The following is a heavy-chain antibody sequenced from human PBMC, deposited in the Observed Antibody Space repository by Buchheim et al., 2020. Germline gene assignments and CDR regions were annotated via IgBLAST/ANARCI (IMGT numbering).Heavy chain of an antibody. CDR3: ARHVPGSGWYEALEH. CDR1: GGSISSYY. V-gene: IGHV4-59*08. D-gene: IGHD6-19*01. CDR2: IYYSGST. Sequence: QVQLQESGPGLVKPSETLSLTCTVSGGSISSYYWSWIRQPPGKGLEWIGYIYYSGSTHYNPSLKSRVTISVDTSKNQFSLKLSSVTAADTAVYYCARHVPGSGWYEALEHWGQGTL. J-gene: IGHJ1*01.